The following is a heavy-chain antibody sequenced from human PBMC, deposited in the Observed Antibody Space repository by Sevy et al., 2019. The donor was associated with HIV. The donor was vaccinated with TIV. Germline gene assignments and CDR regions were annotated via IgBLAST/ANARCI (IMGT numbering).Heavy chain of an antibody. V-gene: IGHV4-59*01. CDR2: IYYSGST. D-gene: IGHD3-10*01. CDR1: GGSINSYY. J-gene: IGHJ6*02. Sequence: SETLSLTCTVSGGSINSYYWNWIRQPPGKGLEWIGYIYYSGSTKYNPSLKSRVTISVDTSKNQLSLKLNSVTAADTAVYYCARRVAGAPYYYGMDVWGQGTTVAVYS. CDR3: ARRVAGAPYYYGMDV.